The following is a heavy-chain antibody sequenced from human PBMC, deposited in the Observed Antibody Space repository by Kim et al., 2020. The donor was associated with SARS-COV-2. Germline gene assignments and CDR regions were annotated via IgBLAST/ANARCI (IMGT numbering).Heavy chain of an antibody. Sequence: GGSLRLSCAASGFTFSSYWMHWVRQAPGKGLVWVSRINSDGSSTSYADSVKGRFTISRDNAKNTLYLQMNSLRAEDTAVYYCARDLHYYDSSGYYGEFDYWGQGTLVTVSS. V-gene: IGHV3-74*01. CDR3: ARDLHYYDSSGYYGEFDY. J-gene: IGHJ4*02. CDR2: INSDGSST. D-gene: IGHD3-22*01. CDR1: GFTFSSYW.